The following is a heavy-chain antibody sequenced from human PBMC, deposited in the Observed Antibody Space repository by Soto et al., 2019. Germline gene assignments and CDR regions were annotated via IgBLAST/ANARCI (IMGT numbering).Heavy chain of an antibody. V-gene: IGHV3-23*01. J-gene: IGHJ4*02. D-gene: IGHD6-13*01. CDR3: AKGLLNGRWYAAD. CDR2: ITKTGDT. CDR1: GFTFSNCV. Sequence: EVHLLESGGVLVQPGESLRLSCETSGFTFSNCVMTWVRQAPGKGLEWVSVITKTGDTDYADSVKGRFTISRDDSKNTVYLQMNSLRAEDTAVYYCAKGLLNGRWYAADWGQGTLVTVSS.